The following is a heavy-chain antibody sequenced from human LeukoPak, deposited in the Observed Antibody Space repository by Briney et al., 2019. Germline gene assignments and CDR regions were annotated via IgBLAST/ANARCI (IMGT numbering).Heavy chain of an antibody. J-gene: IGHJ4*02. V-gene: IGHV4-59*08. D-gene: IGHD1/OR15-1a*01. CDR3: MRRDTGWNNSDY. CDR2: IYYKGNT. Sequence: PSETLSLTCTVSGGSFSGYYWSWMRQCPGKGLEWIGDIYYKGNTNYNPSLKSRVTISIDTSKNHLSLTLTSVVAADTAIYYCMRRDTGWNNSDYWGQGILVTVSS. CDR1: GGSFSGYY.